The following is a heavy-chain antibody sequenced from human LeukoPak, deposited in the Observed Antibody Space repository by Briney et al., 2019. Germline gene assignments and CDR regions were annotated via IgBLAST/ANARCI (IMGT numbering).Heavy chain of an antibody. CDR1: GDSISGHP. CDR2: IDYNGYT. Sequence: SVTLSLTCAVSGDSISGHPWSWLRQPPGKGLDYIGFIDYNGYTNYNPSLKSRVTISADTSKNQLSLNLNSVTSADAAVYYCARLAKCDGDCYSFDFWGQGILVAVSS. V-gene: IGHV4-59*11. CDR3: ARLAKCDGDCYSFDF. D-gene: IGHD2-21*02. J-gene: IGHJ4*02.